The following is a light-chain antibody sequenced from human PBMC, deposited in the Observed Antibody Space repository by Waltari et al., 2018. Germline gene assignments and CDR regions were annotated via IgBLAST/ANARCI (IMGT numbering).Light chain of an antibody. CDR1: QTISRY. Sequence: DIQMTQSPSSLSASVGDRVTITCRARQTISRYFNWYQQTIGKAPNLLISAASSSQSGVPSRFSGSGSGIDFTLIITSLQPEDFATYYCQQSYSFTRTFGQGTKVEI. CDR3: QQSYSFTRT. V-gene: IGKV1-39*01. J-gene: IGKJ1*01. CDR2: AAS.